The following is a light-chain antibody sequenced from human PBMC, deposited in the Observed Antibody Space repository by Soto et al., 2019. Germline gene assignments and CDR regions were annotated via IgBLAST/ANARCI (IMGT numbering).Light chain of an antibody. Sequence: QSALTQPASVSGSPGQSITISCTGTSSDVGGYIYVTWYQQHPGKAPKLMIYDVSNRPSGVSNRFSGSKSGNTASLTISGLQAEDEADYYCSSYTSSSTQVFGGGTKLT. V-gene: IGLV2-14*01. CDR1: SSDVGGYIY. J-gene: IGLJ2*01. CDR3: SSYTSSSTQV. CDR2: DVS.